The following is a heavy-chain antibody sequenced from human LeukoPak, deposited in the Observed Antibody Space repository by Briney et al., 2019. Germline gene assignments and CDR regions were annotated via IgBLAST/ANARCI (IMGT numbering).Heavy chain of an antibody. D-gene: IGHD3-10*01. Sequence: GGSLRLSCAASGFNFNTYWMTWVRQAPGKGLEWVANIKDGGSEKKYVDSVKGRITLSRDNAKNSLYLHISTLRDEDTAVYYCATSVTGFGESLNYWGQGTLVTVSS. CDR1: GFNFNTYW. CDR3: ATSVTGFGESLNY. CDR2: IKDGGSEK. J-gene: IGHJ4*02. V-gene: IGHV3-7*01.